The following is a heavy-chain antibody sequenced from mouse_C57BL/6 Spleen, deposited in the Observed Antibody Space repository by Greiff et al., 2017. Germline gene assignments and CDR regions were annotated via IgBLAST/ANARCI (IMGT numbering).Heavy chain of an antibody. CDR1: GFTFSDYG. CDR3: ARSYGSSYVDAY. D-gene: IGHD1-1*01. J-gene: IGHJ3*01. V-gene: IGHV5-17*01. Sequence: EVMLVESGGGLVKPGGSLKLSCAASGFTFSDYGMHWVRQAPEKGLEWVAYISSGSSTIYYADTVKGRFTISRDNAENTLFLQMTSLRSEDTAMDYCARSYGSSYVDAYWGQGTLVTVSA. CDR2: ISSGSSTI.